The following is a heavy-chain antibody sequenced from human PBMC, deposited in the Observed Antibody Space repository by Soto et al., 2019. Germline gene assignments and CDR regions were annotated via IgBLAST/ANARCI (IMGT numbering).Heavy chain of an antibody. CDR2: ISAYTGNT. Sequence: ASVKVSCKASGYTFTSYGISWVRQAPGQGLEWMGWISAYTGNTNYAQKLQGRVTMTTDTSTSTAYMELRSLRSDDTAVYYCATRDQVVPAAAKYYYYGMDVWG. D-gene: IGHD2-2*01. J-gene: IGHJ6*02. V-gene: IGHV1-18*01. CDR3: ATRDQVVPAAAKYYYYGMDV. CDR1: GYTFTSYG.